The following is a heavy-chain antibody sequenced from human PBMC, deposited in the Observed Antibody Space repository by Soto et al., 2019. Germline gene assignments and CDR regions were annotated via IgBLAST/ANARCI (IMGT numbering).Heavy chain of an antibody. CDR3: ARDWYWKFDR. CDR2: ITSFSNTI. J-gene: IGHJ4*02. V-gene: IGHV3-48*01. CDR1: GFTLSIYS. D-gene: IGHD1-1*01. Sequence: EEQLVESGGGLVQSGESLRLSCAASGFTLSIYSMNWVRQAPGKGLEWVAHITSFSNTIYYADSVKGRFTISRDNAKNSLYLEMSSLRAEDTAVYYCARDWYWKFDRWGQGTLVTVSS.